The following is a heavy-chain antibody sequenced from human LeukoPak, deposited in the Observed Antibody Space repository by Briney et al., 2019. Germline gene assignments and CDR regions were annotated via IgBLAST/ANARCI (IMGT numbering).Heavy chain of an antibody. J-gene: IGHJ4*02. D-gene: IGHD3-16*02. Sequence: SETLSLTCTVSGYSISSGYYWGWIRQPPGKGLEWIGSIYHSGSTYYNPSLKSRVTISVDTSKNQFSLKLSSVTAADTAVYYCARGRLGELSLLFFDYWGQGTLVTVSS. CDR2: IYHSGST. V-gene: IGHV4-38-2*02. CDR1: GYSISSGYY. CDR3: ARGRLGELSLLFFDY.